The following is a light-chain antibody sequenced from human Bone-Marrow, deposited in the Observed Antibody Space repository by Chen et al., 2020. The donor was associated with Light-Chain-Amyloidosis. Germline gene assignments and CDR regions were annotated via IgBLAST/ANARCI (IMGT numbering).Light chain of an antibody. CDR3: CTGTTTLVL. CDR2: EGN. J-gene: IGLJ2*01. V-gene: IGLV2-14*02. Sequence: QSAMNQPPSVSGSPGQSITISCTGATGDVGTFVSWYQHHPGKVLKLIIYEGNVRPSGVSTRFSGSKSGNTASLRISGLHAEDEADYYCCTGTTTLVLFGGGTKLTVL. CDR1: TGDVGTF.